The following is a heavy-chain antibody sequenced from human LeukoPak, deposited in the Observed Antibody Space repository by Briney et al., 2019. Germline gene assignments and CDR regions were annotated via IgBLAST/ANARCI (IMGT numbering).Heavy chain of an antibody. CDR1: GFNFITYG. CDR3: AKDPSTLTLTDDY. V-gene: IGHV3-23*01. Sequence: PGGSLRLSCVASGFNFITYGMMWVRQAPGKGLEWVSTISASGGSTHYADSVKGRFTISRDNSKNTLYLQMSSLRAEETAVYYCAKDPSTLTLTDDYWGQGTLVTVSS. CDR2: ISASGGST. J-gene: IGHJ4*02.